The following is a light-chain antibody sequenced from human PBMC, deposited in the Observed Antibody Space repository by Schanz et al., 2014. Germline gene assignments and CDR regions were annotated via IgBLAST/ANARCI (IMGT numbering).Light chain of an antibody. V-gene: IGLV8-61*01. CDR2: NTT. CDR3: VLYMGSYSWV. J-gene: IGLJ3*02. Sequence: QNGVTEEGEYSVSPGGTVTLTCGLSSASVSTAYYPSWYQHPPGPAPLTLIYNTTPRSSGVPDRFSGSILGNKAALTITGAQADDEADYYCVLYMGSYSWVFGGGTKVTVL. CDR1: SASVSTAYY.